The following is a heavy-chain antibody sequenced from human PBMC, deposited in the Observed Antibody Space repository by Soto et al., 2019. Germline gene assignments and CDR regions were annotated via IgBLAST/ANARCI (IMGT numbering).Heavy chain of an antibody. V-gene: IGHV3-21*01. Sequence: EVQLVESGGGLVKPGGSLRLSCEASGFIFSRYTMNWVRQAPGKGLEWVSSISGSSTYIYYADSVKGRFTISRGNSLYLQMSSLRAEDTAVYYCVRGWLRDPWMYWGQGTLVTVSS. CDR3: VRGWLRDPWMY. CDR1: GFIFSRYT. D-gene: IGHD5-12*01. J-gene: IGHJ4*02. CDR2: ISGSSTYI.